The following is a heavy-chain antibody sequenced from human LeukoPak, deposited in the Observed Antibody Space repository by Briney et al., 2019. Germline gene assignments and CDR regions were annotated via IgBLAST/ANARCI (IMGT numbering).Heavy chain of an antibody. J-gene: IGHJ4*02. V-gene: IGHV3-23*01. Sequence: GGSLRLSCAASGFTFSSYAMSWVRQAPGKGLEWVSAISGSGGSTYYADSVKGRFTISRDDAKNTLYLQMNSLRAEDTAVYYCARVAAVAGAHFDYWGQGTLVTVSS. CDR3: ARVAAVAGAHFDY. D-gene: IGHD6-19*01. CDR2: ISGSGGST. CDR1: GFTFSSYA.